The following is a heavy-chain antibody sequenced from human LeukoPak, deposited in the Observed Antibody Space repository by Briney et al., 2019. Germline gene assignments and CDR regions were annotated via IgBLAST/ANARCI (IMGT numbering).Heavy chain of an antibody. CDR1: GFTVSSNY. CDR3: AKDHEKSGIAAAGLGF. V-gene: IGHV3-66*01. D-gene: IGHD6-13*01. Sequence: GGSLRLSCAASGFTVSSNYMSWVRQAPGKGLEWVSVIYSGGSTYYADSVKGRFTISRDNSKNTLYLQMNSLRAEDTAVYYCAKDHEKSGIAAAGLGFWGQGTLVTVSS. J-gene: IGHJ4*02. CDR2: IYSGGST.